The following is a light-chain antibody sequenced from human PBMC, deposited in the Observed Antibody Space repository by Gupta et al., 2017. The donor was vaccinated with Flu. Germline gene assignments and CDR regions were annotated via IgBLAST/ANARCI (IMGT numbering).Light chain of an antibody. Sequence: NFILTQPHSVSESPGKTVTISCTRSSGSIASNYVQWYQQRPGISPTTVIFEDNQRPSGVPDRFSGSIDSSSNSASLTISGLKTEDEADYYCQSYDSSPLWVFGGGTKLTVL. CDR3: QSYDSSPLWV. V-gene: IGLV6-57*01. CDR2: EDN. CDR1: SGSIASNY. J-gene: IGLJ3*02.